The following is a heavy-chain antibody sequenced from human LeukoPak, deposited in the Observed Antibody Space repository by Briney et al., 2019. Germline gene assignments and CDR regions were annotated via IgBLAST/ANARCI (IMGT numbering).Heavy chain of an antibody. CDR1: GYTFTNYG. CDR2: ISPSNGNT. V-gene: IGHV1-18*04. Sequence: ASVKVSCKASGYTFTNYGITWVRQAPGQGLEWMGWISPSNGNTNYAQKIQGRVTMTSDTSTSTGYMDLRSLTPDDTAVYYCARAGFSGYVYDTFDIWGQGTVVTVSS. CDR3: ARAGFSGYVYDTFDI. J-gene: IGHJ3*02. D-gene: IGHD5-12*01.